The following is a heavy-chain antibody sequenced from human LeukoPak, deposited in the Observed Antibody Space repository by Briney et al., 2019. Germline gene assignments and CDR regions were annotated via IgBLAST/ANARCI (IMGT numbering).Heavy chain of an antibody. CDR1: GVSISSSYSY. V-gene: IGHV4-39*01. Sequence: SETLTLTCTVSGVSISSSYSYWGWIRQPPGMGLEWIGGIYYTGNTYYNASLKSQVSISIDTSKNQFSLKLTSVTAADTAVYYCARQTGSGLFILPGGQGTLVTISS. D-gene: IGHD3/OR15-3a*01. J-gene: IGHJ4*02. CDR2: IYYTGNT. CDR3: ARQTGSGLFILP.